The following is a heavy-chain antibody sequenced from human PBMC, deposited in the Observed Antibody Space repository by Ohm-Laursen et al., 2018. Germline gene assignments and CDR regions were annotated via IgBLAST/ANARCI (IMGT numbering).Heavy chain of an antibody. J-gene: IGHJ2*01. D-gene: IGHD4-17*01. CDR1: GGTFSRYV. Sequence: AASVKVSCKVSGGTFSRYVISWVRQAPGQGLEWMGGIIPIFGAANYAQSFQDRVTITADEFTRTAYMELSSLTSEDTAVYYCARGPVSDYGDYWYFDLWGRGTLVTVSS. V-gene: IGHV1-69*13. CDR2: IIPIFGAA. CDR3: ARGPVSDYGDYWYFDL.